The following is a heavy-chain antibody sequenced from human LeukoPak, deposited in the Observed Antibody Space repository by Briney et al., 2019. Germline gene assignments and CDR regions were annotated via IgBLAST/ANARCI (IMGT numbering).Heavy chain of an antibody. V-gene: IGHV4-30-2*01. D-gene: IGHD3-22*01. CDR1: GGSISSGGYS. Sequence: KPSQTLSLTCAVSGGSISSGGYSWSWIRQPPGKGLEWIGYIYHGGSTYYNPSLKSRVTISVDRSKNQFSLKLSSVTAADTAVYYCARAPDDSSGIDYWGQGTLVTVSS. CDR2: IYHGGST. J-gene: IGHJ4*02. CDR3: ARAPDDSSGIDY.